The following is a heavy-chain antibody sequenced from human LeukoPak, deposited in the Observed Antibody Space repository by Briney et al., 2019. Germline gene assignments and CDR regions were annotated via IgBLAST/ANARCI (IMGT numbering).Heavy chain of an antibody. Sequence: SETLSFTCTVSGGSISSYYWSWIRQPAGRGLEWIGRIYTSGSTNYNPSLKSRVTMSVDTSKNQFSLKLSSVTAADTAVYYCAREGRIVGATRFDYWGQGTLVTVSS. CDR2: IYTSGST. J-gene: IGHJ4*02. CDR3: AREGRIVGATRFDY. D-gene: IGHD1-26*01. V-gene: IGHV4-4*07. CDR1: GGSISSYY.